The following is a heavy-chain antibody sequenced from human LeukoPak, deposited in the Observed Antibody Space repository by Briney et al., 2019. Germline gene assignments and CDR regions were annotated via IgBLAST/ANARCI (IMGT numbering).Heavy chain of an antibody. CDR3: ARASCGYSSSWRSGGAFDI. J-gene: IGHJ3*02. CDR1: GGIFSSYA. Sequence: SVKVSCKASGGIFSSYAINWVRQAPGQGLEWMGGIIPNFGTANYAQKFQGRVTITTDASTSTAYMELSSLRSEDTAVYYCARASCGYSSSWRSGGAFDIWGQGTMVTVSS. D-gene: IGHD6-13*01. CDR2: IIPNFGTA. V-gene: IGHV1-69*05.